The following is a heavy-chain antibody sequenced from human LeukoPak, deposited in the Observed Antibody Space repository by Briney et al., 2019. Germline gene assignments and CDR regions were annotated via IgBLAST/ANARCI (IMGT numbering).Heavy chain of an antibody. CDR1: GFTFSRYN. CDR2: IWYDGTET. CDR3: ARGFLDFDF. V-gene: IGHV3-33*01. Sequence: PGKSQRLSCVASGFTFSRYNMHWVRQAPSKGLEGVALIWYDGTETYYADAVRGRVTISRDDSKNTVYLQMNSLRAEDTAFYYCARGFLDFDFWGHGTLVSVSS. J-gene: IGHJ4*01. D-gene: IGHD3-3*01.